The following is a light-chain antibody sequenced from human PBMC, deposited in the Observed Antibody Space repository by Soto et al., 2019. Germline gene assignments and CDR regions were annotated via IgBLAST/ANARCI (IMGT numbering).Light chain of an antibody. CDR1: HAISTY. Sequence: DLQMTQSPSSLSASVGDRVTITCRASHAISTYLAWYQQKPGKVPKLLIYSASTLHSGVPSRFSGSGSGTDFTLTISSLQPEDVATYYCQQCNSVPNTVGPGTKVDIK. CDR3: QQCNSVPNT. CDR2: SAS. V-gene: IGKV1-27*01. J-gene: IGKJ3*01.